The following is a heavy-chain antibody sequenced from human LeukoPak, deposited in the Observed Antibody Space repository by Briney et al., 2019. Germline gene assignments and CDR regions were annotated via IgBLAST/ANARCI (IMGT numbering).Heavy chain of an antibody. CDR3: AKDLRWSENWFDP. CDR2: IRYDGSNK. J-gene: IGHJ5*02. V-gene: IGHV3-30*02. CDR1: GFTFSSYG. Sequence: GGSPRLSCAASGFTFSSYGMHWVRQAPGKGLEWVAFIRYDGSNKYYADSVKGRFTISRDNSKNTLYLQMNSLRAEDTAVYYCAKDLRWSENWFDPWGQGTLVTVSS. D-gene: IGHD4-23*01.